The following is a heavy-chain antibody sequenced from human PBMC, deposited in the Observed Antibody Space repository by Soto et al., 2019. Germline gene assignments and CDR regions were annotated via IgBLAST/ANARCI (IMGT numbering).Heavy chain of an antibody. CDR2: ISAYSGDT. CDR1: GYPFTGYS. J-gene: IGHJ4*02. V-gene: IGHV1-18*01. D-gene: IGHD4-17*01. CDR3: ARPSGSYCDYAWSLKY. Sequence: QVQLVQSGAEVKKPGASVKVSCKASGYPFTGYSVGWVRQAPGQGLEWMGWISAYSGDTYYAQRFQDRLSMTTDASTSTAYMELRSLRSDDTAVYYCARPSGSYCDYAWSLKYWGQGTLVTVSS.